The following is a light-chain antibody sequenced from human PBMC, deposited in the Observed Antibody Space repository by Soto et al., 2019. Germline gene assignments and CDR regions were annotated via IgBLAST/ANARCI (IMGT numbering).Light chain of an antibody. CDR1: QSVDSRY. Sequence: EIVLTQSPGTLSLSPGERANLSCRASQSVDSRYLAWYQQKPGQAPRLLIYGASSRATGIPDRVSGSGSGTDLTLTISRREPEDFGVYYCQQYGSSPPVTFGGGTKVEIK. J-gene: IGKJ4*01. V-gene: IGKV3-20*01. CDR3: QQYGSSPPVT. CDR2: GAS.